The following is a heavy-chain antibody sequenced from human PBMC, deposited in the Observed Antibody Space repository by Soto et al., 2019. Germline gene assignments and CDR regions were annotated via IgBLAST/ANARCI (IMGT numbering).Heavy chain of an antibody. Sequence: GGSLRLSCTASGFTFGDYAMSWFRQAPGKGLEWVGFISSKAYGGTTEYAASVKGRFTISRDDSKSIAYLQMNSLKTEDTAVYYCTRDRIAARTDRHYYYYYMDVWGKGTTVTVSS. CDR1: GFTFGDYA. V-gene: IGHV3-49*03. CDR3: TRDRIAARTDRHYYYYYMDV. J-gene: IGHJ6*03. CDR2: ISSKAYGGTT. D-gene: IGHD6-6*01.